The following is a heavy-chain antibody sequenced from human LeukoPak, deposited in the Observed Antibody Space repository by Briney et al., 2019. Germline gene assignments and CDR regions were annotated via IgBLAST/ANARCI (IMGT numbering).Heavy chain of an antibody. Sequence: GASVKVSCKASGYTFSTYGINWMRQAPGQGLEWMGWINAYNGNTYYSQSLQDRVTMTTDTSTSTAYMELRSLRSDDTAVYYCARATISSGWPLFDYWGQGTLVTVSS. J-gene: IGHJ4*02. CDR2: INAYNGNT. V-gene: IGHV1-18*01. CDR3: ARATISSGWPLFDY. D-gene: IGHD6-25*01. CDR1: GYTFSTYG.